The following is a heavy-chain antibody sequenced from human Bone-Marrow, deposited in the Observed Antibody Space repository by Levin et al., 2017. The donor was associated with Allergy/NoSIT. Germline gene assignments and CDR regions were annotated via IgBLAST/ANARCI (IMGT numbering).Heavy chain of an antibody. CDR2: IYTSGNT. D-gene: IGHD2/OR15-2a*01. J-gene: IGHJ6*03. CDR1: GVSITSGNYY. V-gene: IGHV4-61*09. Sequence: SETLSLTCTVSGVSITSGNYYWSWIRQPAGKGLEWIGHIYTSGNTNYNPSLTSRVTISVDTSKNQFSLKLRSVTAADTAVYYCARGRQYYYYYMDVGGKGTTVTVSS. CDR3: ARGRQYYYYYMDV.